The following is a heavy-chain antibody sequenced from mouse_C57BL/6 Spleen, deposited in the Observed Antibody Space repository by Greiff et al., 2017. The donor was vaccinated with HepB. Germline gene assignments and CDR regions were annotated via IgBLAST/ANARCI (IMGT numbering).Heavy chain of an antibody. J-gene: IGHJ2*01. CDR1: GFTFSSYA. Sequence: DVKLVESGGGLVKPGGSLKLSCAASGFTFSSYAMSWVRQTPEKRLEWVATISDGGSYTYYPDNVKGRFTISRDNAKNNLYLQMSHLKSEDTAMYYCARDKDYDYLFDYWGQGTTLTVSS. CDR3: ARDKDYDYLFDY. D-gene: IGHD2-4*01. V-gene: IGHV5-4*01. CDR2: ISDGGSYT.